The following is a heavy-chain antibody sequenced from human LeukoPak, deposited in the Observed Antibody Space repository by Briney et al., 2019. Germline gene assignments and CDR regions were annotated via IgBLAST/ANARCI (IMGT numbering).Heavy chain of an antibody. CDR3: AGDVSYNSLDY. CDR2: IWYDGSKK. CDR1: GFTSSRHG. J-gene: IGHJ4*02. D-gene: IGHD6-13*01. Sequence: GGSLRLSRATSGFTSSRHGFYWVRQAPGKGLEGVAVIWYDGSKKYYADSVKGRSTISRDSSKNTLYLEMNRLRAEDTAVYYCAGDVSYNSLDYWGQGTLVTVSS. V-gene: IGHV3-33*07.